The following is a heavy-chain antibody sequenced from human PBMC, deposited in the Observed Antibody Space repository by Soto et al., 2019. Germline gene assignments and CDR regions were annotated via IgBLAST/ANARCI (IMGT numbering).Heavy chain of an antibody. V-gene: IGHV3-7*01. CDR3: ARRRAPNWFDP. J-gene: IGHJ5*02. Sequence: EVQLEESGGGLVQPGGSLRLSCAASGFTFGNYWMSWVRQAPGKGLEWVANIKQDGSEKYYVDSVKGRFTISRDNAKNSLYLQMSSLRAEDTAVYYCARRRAPNWFDPWGQGTLVTVSS. CDR2: IKQDGSEK. CDR1: GFTFGNYW.